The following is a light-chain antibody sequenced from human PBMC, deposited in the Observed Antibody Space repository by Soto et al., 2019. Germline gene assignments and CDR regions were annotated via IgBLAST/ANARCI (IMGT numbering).Light chain of an antibody. Sequence: LWVSPGEAVTLSCRGSQSMTTKLAWYQQKPGQAPRLLIYDASTRATGIQARFNGSGSGTDFSLTISSLEPEDSAVYYCQQRSSGPRTNFGQGAKADIK. V-gene: IGKV3-11*01. J-gene: IGKJ1*01. CDR1: QSMTTK. CDR2: DAS. CDR3: QQRSSGPRTN.